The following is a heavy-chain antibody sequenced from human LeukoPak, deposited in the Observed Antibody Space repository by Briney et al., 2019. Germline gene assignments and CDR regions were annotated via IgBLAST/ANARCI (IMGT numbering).Heavy chain of an antibody. CDR2: ISGSGGST. CDR3: AKHSQVYYYYYYMDV. Sequence: GGSLRLSCAASGFTFSSYAMSWVRQAPGKGLEWVSAISGSGGSTYYADSVEGRFTISRDNSKNTLYLQMNSLRAEDTAVYYCAKHSQVYYYYYYMDVWGKGTTVTVSS. V-gene: IGHV3-23*01. J-gene: IGHJ6*03. CDR1: GFTFSSYA. D-gene: IGHD2-21*01.